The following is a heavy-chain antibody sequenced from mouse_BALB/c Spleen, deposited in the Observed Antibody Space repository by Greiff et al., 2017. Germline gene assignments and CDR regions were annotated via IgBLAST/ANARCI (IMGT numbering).Heavy chain of an antibody. CDR3: ARRDAMDY. V-gene: IGHV1-80*01. CDR1: GYAFSSYW. CDR2: IYPGDGDT. Sequence: VKLQESGAELVRPGSSVKISCKASGYAFSSYWMNWVKQRPGQGLEWIGQIYPGDGDTNYNGKFKGKATLTADKSSSTAYMQLSSLTSEDSAVYFCARRDAMDYWGQGTSVTVSS. J-gene: IGHJ4*01.